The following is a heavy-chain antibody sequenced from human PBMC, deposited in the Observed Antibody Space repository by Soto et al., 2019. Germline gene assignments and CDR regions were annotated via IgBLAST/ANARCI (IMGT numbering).Heavy chain of an antibody. J-gene: IGHJ3*02. CDR3: AQVWGIDLVISKLLFEI. V-gene: IGHV3-23*01. D-gene: IGHD3-22*01. CDR2: ISDSGVST. Sequence: EVRLLESGGGFVQPGGSLRLSCAASGFTFSNYAMSWVRQTPGRVLEWVSTISDSGVSTYYADSVKGRFAISRDNSMNTLVLQMNSFRGEETAVYYCAQVWGIDLVISKLLFEIGGHGTMVTVSS. CDR1: GFTFSNYA.